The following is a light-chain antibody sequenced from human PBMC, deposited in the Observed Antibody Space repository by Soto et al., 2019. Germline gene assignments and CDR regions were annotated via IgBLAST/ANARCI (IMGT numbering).Light chain of an antibody. CDR3: QQRSTWPPTIT. V-gene: IGKV3-11*01. Sequence: EIVLTQSPATLSLSPGERATLSCRASQSVSSYLAWYQQKPGQAPRLLIYDASNRATGIPARFSGSGSGTDFPLPISSLEPEDFVVYYCQQRSTWPPTITFGQGTRLEIK. J-gene: IGKJ5*01. CDR2: DAS. CDR1: QSVSSY.